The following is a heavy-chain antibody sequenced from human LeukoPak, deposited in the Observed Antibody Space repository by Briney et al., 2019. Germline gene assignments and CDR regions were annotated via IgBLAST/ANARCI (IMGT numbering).Heavy chain of an antibody. CDR1: GFTFSSYA. V-gene: IGHV3-23*01. CDR2: ISGSGGST. J-gene: IGHJ1*01. CDR3: AKDLAEWLPPQYFQH. Sequence: PGGSLRLSCAASGFTFSSYAMSWVRQAPGKGLEWVSAISGSGGSTYYADSVKGRFTISRDNSKNTLYPQMNSLRAEDTAVYYCAKDLAEWLPPQYFQHWGQGTLVTVSS. D-gene: IGHD3-3*01.